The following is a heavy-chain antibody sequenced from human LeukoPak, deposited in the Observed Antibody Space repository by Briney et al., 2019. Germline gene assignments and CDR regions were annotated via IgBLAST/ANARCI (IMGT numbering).Heavy chain of an antibody. J-gene: IGHJ4*02. Sequence: PSETLSLACTVSGGSISSYYWSWIRQPAGKGLEWIGRIYTSGSTNYNPSLKSRVTMSVDTSKNQFSLKLSSVTAADTAVYYCARELGYCSSTSCYGGMVADYWGQGTLVTVSS. CDR2: IYTSGST. V-gene: IGHV4-4*07. D-gene: IGHD2-2*01. CDR1: GGSISSYY. CDR3: ARELGYCSSTSCYGGMVADY.